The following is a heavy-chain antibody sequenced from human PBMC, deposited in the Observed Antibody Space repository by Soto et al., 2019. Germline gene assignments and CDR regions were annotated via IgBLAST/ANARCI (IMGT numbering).Heavy chain of an antibody. V-gene: IGHV3-23*01. CDR1: GLRVSSFA. J-gene: IGHJ4*02. CDR2: VNGDGTAT. Sequence: EVQLLESGGGLVQPWGSLRLSCAASGLRVSSFAMTWVRQAPGKGLEWISSVNGDGTATYYANSVKGRFTISRDTSKNTLYLQMYSLRAEDTAVYYCAKITRSWGQGTLVTVSS. D-gene: IGHD3-16*01. CDR3: AKITRS.